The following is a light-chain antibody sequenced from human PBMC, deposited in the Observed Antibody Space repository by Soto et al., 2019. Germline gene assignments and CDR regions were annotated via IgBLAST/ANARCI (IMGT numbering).Light chain of an antibody. CDR3: APGVVSLRCVV. CDR2: RNN. Sequence: QSVLTQPPSASGTPGQRVTISCSGSSSNIGSNYVYWYQQLPGTAPKLLIYRNNQRPSGVPDRFSGSKSGTSASLAISGLRFADEAASYCAPGVVSLRCVVFGGETKLTVL. V-gene: IGLV1-47*01. J-gene: IGLJ2*01. CDR1: SSNIGSNY.